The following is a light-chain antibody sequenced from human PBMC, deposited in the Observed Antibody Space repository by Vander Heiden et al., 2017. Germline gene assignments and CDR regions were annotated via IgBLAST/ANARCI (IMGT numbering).Light chain of an antibody. CDR3: DSRDSSGNHQV. CDR2: GKN. V-gene: IGLV3-19*01. J-gene: IGLJ2*01. Sequence: SSELTQDPAVSVALGQTIRITWQGDSLRSNFASWYQQKPGQAPVLVISGKNNRPSGIPDRFSGSSSGNTASLTITGTQAEDEADYYCDSRDSSGNHQVFGGGTKLTVL. CDR1: SLRSNF.